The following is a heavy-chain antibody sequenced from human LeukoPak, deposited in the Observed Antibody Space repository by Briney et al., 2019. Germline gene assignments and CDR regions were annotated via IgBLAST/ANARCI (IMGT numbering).Heavy chain of an antibody. V-gene: IGHV3-21*01. D-gene: IGHD2-21*02. Sequence: GGSLRLSCAASGFTFSSYSMNWVRQAPGKGLEWVSSISSSSSYIYYADSVKGRFTISRDNAKNSLYLQMNSLRAEDTAVHYCARDPTFSRVVVTAIGAFDIWGQGTMVTVSS. CDR1: GFTFSSYS. CDR2: ISSSSSYI. J-gene: IGHJ3*02. CDR3: ARDPTFSRVVVTAIGAFDI.